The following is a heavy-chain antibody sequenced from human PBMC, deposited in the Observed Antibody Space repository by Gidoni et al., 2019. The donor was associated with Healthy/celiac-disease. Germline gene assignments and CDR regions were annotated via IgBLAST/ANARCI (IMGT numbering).Heavy chain of an antibody. CDR2: SKHSGST. CDR3: ARRRGYFDY. CDR1: GGSFSGYS. J-gene: IGHJ4*02. V-gene: IGHV4-34*01. Sequence: QVQLPQWGDGLVKPSETLSLPCAVYGGSFSGYSWSWIRPPPGTGLEWLGESKHSGSTNYNPSLKSRVTISVDTSKTQFSLKLSSVTAADTAVYYCARRRGYFDYWGQGTLVTVSS.